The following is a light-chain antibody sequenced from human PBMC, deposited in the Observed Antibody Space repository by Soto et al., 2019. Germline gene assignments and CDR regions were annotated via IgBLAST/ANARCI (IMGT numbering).Light chain of an antibody. CDR1: QGIGDT. Sequence: EVVLTQPPSSLAVSPGECVTLSCGASQGIGDTLAWYQHKPGQTPRLLIYDTSTRATGVPARFSGSRSGPEFTLTINSLQYEDFAIYYCQPYNKCPLTFGGGSKVDVK. CDR2: DTS. V-gene: IGKV3-15*01. J-gene: IGKJ4*01. CDR3: QPYNKCPLT.